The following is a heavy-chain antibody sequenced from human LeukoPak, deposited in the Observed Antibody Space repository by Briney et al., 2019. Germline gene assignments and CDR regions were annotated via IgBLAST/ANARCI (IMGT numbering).Heavy chain of an antibody. CDR3: ARELYCSGGSCYSGLFDY. CDR1: GYTFTGYY. V-gene: IGHV1-2*02. D-gene: IGHD2-15*01. J-gene: IGHJ4*02. Sequence: GASVKVSCKASGYTFTGYYMHWVRQAPGQGLEWMGWINPNSGGTNYAQKFRGRVTMTRDTSISTAYMELSRLRSDDTAVYYCARELYCSGGSCYSGLFDYWGQGTLVTVSS. CDR2: INPNSGGT.